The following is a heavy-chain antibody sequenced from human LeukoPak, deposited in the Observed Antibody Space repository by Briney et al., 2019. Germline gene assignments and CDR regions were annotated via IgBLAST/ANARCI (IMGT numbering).Heavy chain of an antibody. V-gene: IGHV3-30*02. J-gene: IGHJ4*02. CDR3: AKDHAGSVRAFES. CDR1: GFTFRTCG. D-gene: IGHD2-15*01. Sequence: GGSLRLSCETSGFTFRTCGVHWVRQAPGKGLEWVSLMWSDAIKTYYADSVKGRFSISRDNSEDTLYLQMNSLRAEDTAVYYCAKDHAGSVRAFESWGQGTLVTVSS. CDR2: MWSDAIKT.